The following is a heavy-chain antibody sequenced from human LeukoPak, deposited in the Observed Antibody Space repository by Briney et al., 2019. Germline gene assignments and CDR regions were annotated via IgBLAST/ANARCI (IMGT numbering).Heavy chain of an antibody. J-gene: IGHJ3*02. V-gene: IGHV3-21*01. CDR2: ISSSSSYI. CDR1: VFTFSSYS. CDR3: ATRSCGGDCYSGINAFDI. Sequence: GGSLRLSCAPSVFTFSSYSMSGVPQAPGKGLEWVSSISSSSSYIYYADSVKGRFTISRDNAKNSLYLQMNSLRAEDTAAYYCATRSCGGDCYSGINAFDIWGQGTMVTVSS. D-gene: IGHD2-21*02.